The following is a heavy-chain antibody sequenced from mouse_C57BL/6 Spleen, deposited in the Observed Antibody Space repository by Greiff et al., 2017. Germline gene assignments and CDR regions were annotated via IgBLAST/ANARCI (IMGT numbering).Heavy chain of an antibody. V-gene: IGHV1-42*01. D-gene: IGHD3-3*01. Sequence: VQLQQSGPELVKPGASVKISCKASGYSFTGYYMNWVKQSPEKSLEWIGEINPSTGGTTYNQKFKAKATLTVDKSSSTAYMQLKSLTSEDSAVYYCARGGWEFDYWGQGTTLTVSS. CDR3: ARGGWEFDY. CDR1: GYSFTGYY. CDR2: INPSTGGT. J-gene: IGHJ2*01.